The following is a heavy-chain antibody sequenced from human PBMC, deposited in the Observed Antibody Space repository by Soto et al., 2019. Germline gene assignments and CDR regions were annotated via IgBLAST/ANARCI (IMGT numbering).Heavy chain of an antibody. D-gene: IGHD3-9*01. CDR1: GYTFTSYG. J-gene: IGHJ6*03. Sequence: ASVKVSCKASGYTFTSYGISWVRQAPGQGLEWMGWISAYNGNTNYAQKLQGRVTMTTDTSTSTAYMELRSLRSDDTAVYYCARGETNRDYDILTGYSRYYYMDVWGKGTTVTVSS. CDR3: ARGETNRDYDILTGYSRYYYMDV. V-gene: IGHV1-18*01. CDR2: ISAYNGNT.